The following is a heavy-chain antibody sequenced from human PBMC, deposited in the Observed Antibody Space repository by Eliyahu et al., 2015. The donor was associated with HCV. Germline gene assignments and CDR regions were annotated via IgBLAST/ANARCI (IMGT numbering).Heavy chain of an antibody. CDR3: ARDWDSSGWYLDY. CDR2: ISSSSSYI. D-gene: IGHD6-19*01. Sequence: EVQLVESGGGLVKPGGSLRLSCAAXGFTXSSYSMNWVRQAPGKGLGWVSSISSSSSYIYYADSVKGRFTISRDNAKNSLYLQMNSLRAEDTAVYYCARDWDSSGWYLDYWGQGTLVTVSS. V-gene: IGHV3-21*01. CDR1: GFTXSSYS. J-gene: IGHJ4*02.